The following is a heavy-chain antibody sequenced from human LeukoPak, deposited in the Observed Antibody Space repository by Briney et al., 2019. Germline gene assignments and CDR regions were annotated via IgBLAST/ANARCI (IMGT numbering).Heavy chain of an antibody. V-gene: IGHV3-48*01. Sequence: GQSLRLSCAAAGFTFSSYSMNWVRQAPGKGLEWVSYISSSSSTIYYADSVKGPFTISRDNAKNSLYLRMNSLRAEDTAVYYCASGSYSRPFDYWGQGTLVTVSS. D-gene: IGHD1-26*01. J-gene: IGHJ4*02. CDR1: GFTFSSYS. CDR2: ISSSSSTI. CDR3: ASGSYSRPFDY.